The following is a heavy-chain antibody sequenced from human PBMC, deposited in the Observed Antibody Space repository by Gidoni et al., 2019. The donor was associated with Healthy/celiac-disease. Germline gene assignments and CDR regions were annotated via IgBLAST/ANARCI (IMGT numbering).Heavy chain of an antibody. D-gene: IGHD2-21*02. J-gene: IGHJ6*02. CDR1: GFPFSSYS. CDR2: ISSSSSTI. CDR3: ARGCGGDCYYYYGMDV. V-gene: IGHV3-48*01. Sequence: EVQLVESGGGLVQPGVSLRLSCAASGFPFSSYSMTWVRQAPGKGLEWVSYISSSSSTIYYADSVKGRFTISRDNAKNSLYLQMNSLRAEDTAVYYCARGCGGDCYYYYGMDVWGQGTTVTVSS.